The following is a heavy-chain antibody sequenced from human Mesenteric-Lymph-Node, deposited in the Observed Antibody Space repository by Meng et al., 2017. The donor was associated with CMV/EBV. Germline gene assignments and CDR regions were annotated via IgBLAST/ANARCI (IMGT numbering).Heavy chain of an antibody. CDR2: IYSGGSST. CDR1: GFTFSSYA. CDR3: AKVSGSGYRYGMDV. V-gene: IGHV3-23*03. D-gene: IGHD3-3*01. J-gene: IGHJ6*02. Sequence: GESLKISCAASGFTFSSYAMGWVRQAPGKGLEWVSVIYSGGSSTYYADSVKGRFTISRDNSKNTLYLQMNSLRAEDTAVYYCAKVSGSGYRYGMDVWGQGTTVTVSS.